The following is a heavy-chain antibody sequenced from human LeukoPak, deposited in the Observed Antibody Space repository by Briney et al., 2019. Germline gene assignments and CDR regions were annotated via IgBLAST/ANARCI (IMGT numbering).Heavy chain of an antibody. CDR2: ISSNGGST. V-gene: IGHV3-64*01. Sequence: QPGGSLRLSCAASGFTFSSYAMHWVRQAPGKGLEYVSAISSNGGSTYYANSVKGRFTISRDNSKNTLYLQMGSLRAEDMAVYYCARGVGSGYTDYWGQGALVTVSS. CDR3: ARGVGSGYTDY. J-gene: IGHJ4*02. D-gene: IGHD3-22*01. CDR1: GFTFSSYA.